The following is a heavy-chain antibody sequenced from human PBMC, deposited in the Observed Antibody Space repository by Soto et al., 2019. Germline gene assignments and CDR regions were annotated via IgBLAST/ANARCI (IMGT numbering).Heavy chain of an antibody. D-gene: IGHD3-3*01. V-gene: IGHV4-30-2*01. CDR2: MYHSGST. CDR1: GGSMSSGGYS. Sequence: PSETLSLTCAVSGGSMSSGGYSWSWIRQPPGKGLEWIGYMYHSGSTYYNPSLKSRVTISVDTSKNQFSLKLSSVTAADTAVYYCARGEKEWLLPNNWFDPWGQGTLVTVSS. J-gene: IGHJ5*02. CDR3: ARGEKEWLLPNNWFDP.